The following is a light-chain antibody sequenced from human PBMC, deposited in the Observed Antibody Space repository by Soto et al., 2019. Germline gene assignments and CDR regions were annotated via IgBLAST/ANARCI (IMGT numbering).Light chain of an antibody. Sequence: QSALTRPPSASGSPGQSVTISCTGTSSDVGGYNYVSWYQQYPGKAPKLMIYEVTKRPSGVPDRFSGSKSGNTASLTVSGLQAEDEADYYCSSYAGSNTPVVFGGGTQLTVL. CDR2: EVT. CDR3: SSYAGSNTPVV. CDR1: SSDVGGYNY. J-gene: IGLJ2*01. V-gene: IGLV2-8*01.